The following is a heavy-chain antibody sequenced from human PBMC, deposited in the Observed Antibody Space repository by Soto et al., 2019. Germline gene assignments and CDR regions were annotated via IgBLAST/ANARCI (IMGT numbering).Heavy chain of an antibody. J-gene: IGHJ4*02. Sequence: QVQLQEAGPGLVKPSGTLSLTCAVSGGSISSNNWWSWVRQPPGKGLEWIGEIYHSGSTNYNPSLKSRVTISVDKSKNQFSLKLSSVTAADTAVYYCARAFWSGYYIYFDYWGQGTLVTVSS. CDR3: ARAFWSGYYIYFDY. D-gene: IGHD3-3*01. CDR1: GGSISSNNW. CDR2: IYHSGST. V-gene: IGHV4-4*02.